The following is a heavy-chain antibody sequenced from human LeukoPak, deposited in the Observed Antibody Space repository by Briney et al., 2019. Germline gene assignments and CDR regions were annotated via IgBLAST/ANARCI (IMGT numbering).Heavy chain of an antibody. J-gene: IGHJ4*02. CDR1: GYTFTDYY. D-gene: IGHD3-16*01. CDR2: INPNSGVT. CDR3: ARERSNGGLRLDF. V-gene: IGHV1-2*02. Sequence: ASVKVSCKASGYTFTDYYMHWVRQAPGQGLEWMGWINPNSGVTNYAQNFQGRVTMTRDTSISTAYVELTWLSSDGTAVYYCARERSNGGLRLDFWGQGTLVTASS.